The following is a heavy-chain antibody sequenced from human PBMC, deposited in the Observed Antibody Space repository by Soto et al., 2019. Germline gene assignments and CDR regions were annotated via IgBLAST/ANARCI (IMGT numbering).Heavy chain of an antibody. CDR1: GFSFSGYG. Sequence: LRLSCAASGFSFSGYGMDWVRQAPGKGLEWISYISSSGSLIYYADSLKGRFTISRDNAKNSLYLQMNSLRAEDTAVYYCATTVTTVDYWGQGTLVTVSS. V-gene: IGHV3-48*03. CDR2: ISSSGSLI. J-gene: IGHJ4*02. D-gene: IGHD4-17*01. CDR3: ATTVTTVDY.